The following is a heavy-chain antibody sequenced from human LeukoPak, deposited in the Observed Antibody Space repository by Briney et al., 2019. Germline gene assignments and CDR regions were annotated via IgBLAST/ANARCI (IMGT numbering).Heavy chain of an antibody. V-gene: IGHV1-69*13. CDR2: IIPIFGTA. J-gene: IGHJ4*02. D-gene: IGHD2-15*01. CDR3: ARDARYCSGGSCSRGYYFDY. Sequence: GASVKVSCKASGGTFSSYAISWVRQAPGQGLEWMGGIIPIFGTANYAQKFQGRVTITADESTSTAYMELSSLRSEDTAVHYCARDARYCSGGSCSRGYYFDYWGQGTLVTVSS. CDR1: GGTFSSYA.